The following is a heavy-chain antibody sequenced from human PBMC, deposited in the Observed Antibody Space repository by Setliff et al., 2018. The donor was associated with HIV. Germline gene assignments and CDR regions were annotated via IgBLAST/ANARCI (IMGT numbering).Heavy chain of an antibody. V-gene: IGHV1-3*01. CDR3: ARGRKARWPNTRTSCYFDY. J-gene: IGHJ4*02. D-gene: IGHD2-2*01. CDR1: GYTFTNNV. CDR2: IHAGSGDT. Sequence: ASVQVSCKASGYTFTNNVIHWVRQAPGQRLEWMGWIHAGSGDTQYSQKFQGRVTITRDTSASTVYMELSSLRSEDTAMYYCARGRKARWPNTRTSCYFDYWGQGTLVTVSS.